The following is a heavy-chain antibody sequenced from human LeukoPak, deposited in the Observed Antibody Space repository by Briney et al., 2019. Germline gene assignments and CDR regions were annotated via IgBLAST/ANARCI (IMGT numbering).Heavy chain of an antibody. CDR3: ARPSSGWYPPFDY. J-gene: IGHJ4*02. D-gene: IGHD6-19*01. CDR2: INPNSGGT. CDR1: GYTFTGYY. V-gene: IGHV1-2*02. Sequence: ASVKVSCKASGYTFTGYYMHWGRQAPGQGLEWMGWINPNSGGTNYAKKFQGRVTMTRDTSISTAYMELSRLRPDDTAVYYCARPSSGWYPPFDYWGPGTLVTVSS.